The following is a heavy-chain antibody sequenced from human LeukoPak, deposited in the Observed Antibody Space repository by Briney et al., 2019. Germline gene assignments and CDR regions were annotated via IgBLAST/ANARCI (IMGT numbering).Heavy chain of an antibody. D-gene: IGHD5-12*01. CDR1: GFTFSSYA. CDR2: ISGSGGST. CDR3: AKDRVATIWEFDY. V-gene: IGHV3-23*01. J-gene: IGHJ4*02. Sequence: GGSLRLSCAASGFTFSSYAMSWVRQAPGKGLEWVSAISGSGGSTYYADSVKGRFTVSRDNSKNTLYLQMNSLRAEDTAVYYCAKDRVATIWEFDYWGQGTLVTVSS.